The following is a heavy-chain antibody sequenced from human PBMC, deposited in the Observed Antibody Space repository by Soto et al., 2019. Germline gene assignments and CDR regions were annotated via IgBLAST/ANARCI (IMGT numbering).Heavy chain of an antibody. Sequence: PSETLSLTCTVHGGSFIGYYWSWIRQPPGKGLEWIGEINHSGDTNYNPSLKSRISTSIDTSKNQFSLTVTSVTAADTALYYCATVNTVTSYFFESWGQGTLVTVSS. CDR3: ATVNTVTSYFFES. V-gene: IGHV4-34*01. J-gene: IGHJ4*01. D-gene: IGHD4-17*01. CDR1: GGSFIGYY. CDR2: INHSGDT.